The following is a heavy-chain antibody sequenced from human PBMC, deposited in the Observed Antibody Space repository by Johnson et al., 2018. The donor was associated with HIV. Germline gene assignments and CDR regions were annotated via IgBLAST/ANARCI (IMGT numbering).Heavy chain of an antibody. CDR2: ISTSGGTL. Sequence: QVQLVESGGGLVKAGGSLRLSCAASGFIFNDYYMSWIRQAPGKGLELLSYISTSGGTLYYADSVKVRFTIFRDNAKSSLYLQMSSLRAEDTAVYYCAKVDRRGGAFDIWGQGTMVTVSS. CDR1: GFIFNDYY. J-gene: IGHJ3*02. CDR3: AKVDRRGGAFDI. V-gene: IGHV3-11*04. D-gene: IGHD3-10*01.